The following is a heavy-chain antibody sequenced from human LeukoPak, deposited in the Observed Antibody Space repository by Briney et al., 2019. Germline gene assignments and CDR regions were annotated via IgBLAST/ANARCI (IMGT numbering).Heavy chain of an antibody. V-gene: IGHV5-10-1*01. CDR3: ARSVYYDILTGYSD. Sequence: GESLKISCKGSGYSFTSYWISWVRQMPGKGLEWMGRIDPSDSYTNYSPSFQGHVTISADKSISTAYLQWSSLKASDTAVYYCARSVYYDILTGYSDWGQGTLVTVSS. CDR1: GYSFTSYW. J-gene: IGHJ4*02. D-gene: IGHD3-9*01. CDR2: IDPSDSYT.